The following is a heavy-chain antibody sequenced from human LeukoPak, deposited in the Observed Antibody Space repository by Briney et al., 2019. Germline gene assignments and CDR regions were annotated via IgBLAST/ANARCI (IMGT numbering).Heavy chain of an antibody. J-gene: IGHJ3*02. CDR1: GGSISSGDYY. CDR2: IYYSGST. V-gene: IGHV4-30-4*01. CDR3: AGERRFHAFDI. Sequence: LQTLSLTCTVSGGSISSGDYYWSWIRQPPGKGLEWIGYIYYSGSTYYDPSLKSRVTISVDTSKNQFSLKLTSVSAADTAVYYCAGERRFHAFDIWGQGTIVTVSS. D-gene: IGHD3-16*01.